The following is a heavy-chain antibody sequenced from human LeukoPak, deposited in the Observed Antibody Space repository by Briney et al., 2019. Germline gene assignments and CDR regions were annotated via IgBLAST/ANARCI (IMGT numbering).Heavy chain of an antibody. D-gene: IGHD3-10*01. V-gene: IGHV1-2*04. CDR3: ARDSGTGYGSGSYYDY. CDR2: INPNSGGT. J-gene: IGHJ4*02. Sequence: ASVKVSCKASGYTFTSYDINWVRQATGQGLEWMGWINPNSGGTNYAQKFQGWVTMTRDTSISTAYMELSRLRSDDTAVYYCARDSGTGYGSGSYYDYWGQGTLVTVSS. CDR1: GYTFTSYD.